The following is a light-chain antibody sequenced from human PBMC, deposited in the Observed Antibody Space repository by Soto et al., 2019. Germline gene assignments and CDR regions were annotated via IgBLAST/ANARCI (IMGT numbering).Light chain of an antibody. J-gene: IGLJ1*01. Sequence: QSVLTQPRSVSGSPGQSVTISCTGTSSDVGGYNYVSWYQQHPDKAPKLVIYDVSKRPSGVPDRFSGSKSGNTASLTISGLQAEDEADYYCCSYAGNYTPFVFGTGTKVTDL. CDR3: CSYAGNYTPFV. CDR1: SSDVGGYNY. CDR2: DVS. V-gene: IGLV2-11*01.